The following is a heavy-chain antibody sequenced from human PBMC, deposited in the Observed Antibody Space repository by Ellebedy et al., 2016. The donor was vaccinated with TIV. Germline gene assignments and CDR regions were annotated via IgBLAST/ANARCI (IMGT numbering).Heavy chain of an antibody. V-gene: IGHV3-9*01. CDR1: GFTFDDYA. CDR2: ISWNSGSI. CDR3: ARISSSSSWYGIEYYYYGMDV. J-gene: IGHJ6*02. D-gene: IGHD6-13*01. Sequence: PGGSLRLSCAASGFTFDDYAMHWVRQAPGKGLEWVSGISWNSGSIGYADSVKGRFTISRDNAKNSLYLQMNSLRAEDTAVYYCARISSSSSWYGIEYYYYGMDVWGQGTTVTVSS.